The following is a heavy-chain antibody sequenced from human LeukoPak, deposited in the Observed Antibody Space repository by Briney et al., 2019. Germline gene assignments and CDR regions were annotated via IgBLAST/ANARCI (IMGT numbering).Heavy chain of an antibody. CDR1: GFTFSSYG. J-gene: IGHJ4*02. CDR2: ISYDGSNK. Sequence: GGSLRLSCAASGFTFSSYGMHWVRQAPGKGLEWVAVISYDGSNKYYADSVKGGFTISRDNSKNTLYLQMNSLRAEDTAVYYCAKDSNYDSSGSHFDYWGQGTLVTVSS. V-gene: IGHV3-30*18. D-gene: IGHD3-22*01. CDR3: AKDSNYDSSGSHFDY.